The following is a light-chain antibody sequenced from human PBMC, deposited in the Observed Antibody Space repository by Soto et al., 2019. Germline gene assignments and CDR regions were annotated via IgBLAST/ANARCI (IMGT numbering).Light chain of an antibody. CDR2: AAS. V-gene: IGKV1-16*01. CDR1: QGISSY. Sequence: DIQMTQSPSSVSASVGDRVTITGRASQGISSYLAWYQKKPGKAPKLLIYAASTLQSGVPSRFSGSGSGTDFTLTIRSLQPDAFATYYCQHYNSYSEAFGQGTKVDIK. J-gene: IGKJ1*01. CDR3: QHYNSYSEA.